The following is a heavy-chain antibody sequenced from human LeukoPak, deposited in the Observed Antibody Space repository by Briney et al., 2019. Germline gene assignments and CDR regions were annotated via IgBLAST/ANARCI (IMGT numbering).Heavy chain of an antibody. CDR1: GGSISSSTYY. J-gene: IGHJ4*02. Sequence: SETLSLTCTVSGGSISSSTYYWSWIRQPPGKGLEWIGYIYYSGSTNYNPSLKSRVTISVDTSKNQFSLKLSSVTAADTAVYYCARVGSYCSGGSCYSYYFDYWGQGTLVTVSS. CDR2: IYYSGST. CDR3: ARVGSYCSGGSCYSYYFDY. D-gene: IGHD2-15*01. V-gene: IGHV4-61*01.